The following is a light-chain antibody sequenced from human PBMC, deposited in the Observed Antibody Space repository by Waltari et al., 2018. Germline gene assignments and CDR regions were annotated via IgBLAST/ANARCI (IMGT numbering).Light chain of an antibody. CDR3: QQYKYWPPLT. CDR2: DAS. V-gene: IGKV3-15*01. J-gene: IGKJ4*01. Sequence: EIVMTQSPVTLSVSLGERDTLSCRASQSVSSALAWYQQKPVQAPRLLIYDASTRAAGLAARFSASGSGTEFTLTISSLQSEDFAVYYCQQYKYWPPLTFGGGTKVEIK. CDR1: QSVSSA.